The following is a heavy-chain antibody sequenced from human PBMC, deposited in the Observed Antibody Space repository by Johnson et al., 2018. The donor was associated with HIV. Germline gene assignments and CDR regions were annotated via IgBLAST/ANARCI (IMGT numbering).Heavy chain of an antibody. CDR1: GLTFSSYG. V-gene: IGHV3-33*01. D-gene: IGHD6-13*01. J-gene: IGHJ3*01. CDR3: ARGDNAAAGDAFDV. CDR2: VLYDGRNK. Sequence: QVQLVESGGGVAQPGRSLRLSCEVSGLTFSSYGFHWVRQSPGTGLEWVAVVLYDGRNKHYADFVKGRFTISSDNSIYTVSLQMNSLRAEDTAVYCCARGDNAAAGDAFDVWGQGTMVTVSS.